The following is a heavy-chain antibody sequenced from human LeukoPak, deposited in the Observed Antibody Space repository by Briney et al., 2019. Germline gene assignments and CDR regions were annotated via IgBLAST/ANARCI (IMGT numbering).Heavy chain of an antibody. CDR2: ISGSGGST. V-gene: IGHV3-23*01. Sequence: GGSLRLSCAASGFTFSSYGMSWVRQAPGKGLEWVSAISGSGGSTYYADSVKGRFTISRDNSKNTLYLQMNSLRAEDTAVYYCAKESESYDSSGSTLDYWGQGTLVTVSS. J-gene: IGHJ4*02. D-gene: IGHD3-22*01. CDR1: GFTFSSYG. CDR3: AKESESYDSSGSTLDY.